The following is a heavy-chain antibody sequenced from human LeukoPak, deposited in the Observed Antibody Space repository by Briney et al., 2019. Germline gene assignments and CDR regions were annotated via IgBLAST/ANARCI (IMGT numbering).Heavy chain of an antibody. V-gene: IGHV1-3*03. J-gene: IGHJ6*03. D-gene: IGHD1-26*01. CDR2: INAGNGNT. CDR1: GYTFTSYA. Sequence: ASVKVSCKASGYTFTSYAIHWVRQAPGQRLEWMGWINAGNGNTKYSQEFQGRVTITRDTSASTAYMKLSSLRSEDTAVYYCAKVGGAGDLSHYYYYMDVWGKGTTVTISS. CDR3: AKVGGAGDLSHYYYYMDV.